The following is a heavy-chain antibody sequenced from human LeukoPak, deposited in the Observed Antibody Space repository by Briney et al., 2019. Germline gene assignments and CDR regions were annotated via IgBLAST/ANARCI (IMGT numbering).Heavy chain of an antibody. CDR1: GVSFDDYY. CDR2: INHSGYT. V-gene: IGHV4-34*01. Sequence: SETLSLTCAVSGVSFDDYYWAWVRQTPGKGLEWIGEINHSGYTNDSPSLKSRVTLSIDTSRKQFSLNLRSVTVAGAGIYYCTRMTTGHDYWGQGTLVTVSS. CDR3: TRMTTGHDY. D-gene: IGHD4-17*01. J-gene: IGHJ4*02.